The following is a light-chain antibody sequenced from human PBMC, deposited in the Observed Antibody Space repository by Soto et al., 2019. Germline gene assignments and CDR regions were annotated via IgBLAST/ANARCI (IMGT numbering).Light chain of an antibody. CDR3: QQSHNTPWT. CDR2: GSK. J-gene: IGKJ1*01. Sequence: DIQMTQSPSSLSASEGDSVTITCRASQSIVGYLNWYQQRPGEAPKLLIYGSKRLQRGFPARFSGSGSGTDFTLTISNLQPEDFATYYCQQSHNTPWTFGQGTRVDIK. CDR1: QSIVGY. V-gene: IGKV1-39*01.